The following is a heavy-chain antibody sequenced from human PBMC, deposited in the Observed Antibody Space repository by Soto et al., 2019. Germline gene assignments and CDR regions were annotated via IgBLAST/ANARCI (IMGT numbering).Heavy chain of an antibody. CDR2: ISRSGSA. CDR1: GGSFSGYY. CDR3: ARGTIMKYYYNSGSRERGYFDF. Sequence: SETLSLTCAVSGGSFSGYYWNWIRQPPGKGLEWLGEISRSGSATYNPSLKGRVTMSVDTSKNQISLNVTSVTAADKAVYYCARGTIMKYYYNSGSRERGYFDFWGQGTLVTV. J-gene: IGHJ4*02. D-gene: IGHD3-10*01. V-gene: IGHV4-34*01.